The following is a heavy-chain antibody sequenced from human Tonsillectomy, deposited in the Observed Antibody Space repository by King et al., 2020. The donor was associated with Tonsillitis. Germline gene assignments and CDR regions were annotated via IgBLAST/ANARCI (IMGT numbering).Heavy chain of an antibody. CDR2: INAGNGNT. Sequence: QLVQSGADVKKPGASVKVSCKTSGYTLTSYAIHWVCQAPGQRLEWMGWINAGNGNTKYSQKFQGRVTITRDTSASTAYMEVSSLRSEDTAMYYCARGPSGGDRNWFDPWGQGTLVTVSS. D-gene: IGHD1-26*01. CDR1: GYTLTSYA. J-gene: IGHJ5*02. V-gene: IGHV1-3*01. CDR3: ARGPSGGDRNWFDP.